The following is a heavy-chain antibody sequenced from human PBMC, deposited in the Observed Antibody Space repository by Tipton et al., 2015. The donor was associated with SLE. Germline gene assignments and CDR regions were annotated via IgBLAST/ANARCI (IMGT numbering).Heavy chain of an antibody. D-gene: IGHD3-3*01. CDR3: ARHPFYDFWSGYHYYFDY. CDR1: GGSFSGYY. Sequence: TLSLTCAVYGGSFSGYYWNWIRQSPGKGLEWIGEINQSGSTDYNPSLKSRVTMSVDTSNNQFSLKLSSVTAADTAVYYCARHPFYDFWSGYHYYFDYWGQGTLVTVSS. J-gene: IGHJ4*02. CDR2: INQSGST. V-gene: IGHV4-34*01.